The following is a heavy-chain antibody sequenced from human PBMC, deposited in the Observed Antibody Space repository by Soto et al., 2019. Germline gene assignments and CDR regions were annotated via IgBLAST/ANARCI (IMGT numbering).Heavy chain of an antibody. CDR2: IIPILGIA. D-gene: IGHD3-10*01. Sequence: QVQLVQSGAEVKKPGSSVKVSCKASGGTFSSYTISWVRQAPGQGLEWMGRIIPILGIANYAQKFQGRVTITADKSTSTAYMELSSLRSEDTAVYYCARDWHYGSGNYYNPDFDYWGQGTLVTVSS. V-gene: IGHV1-69*08. CDR1: GGTFSSYT. CDR3: ARDWHYGSGNYYNPDFDY. J-gene: IGHJ4*02.